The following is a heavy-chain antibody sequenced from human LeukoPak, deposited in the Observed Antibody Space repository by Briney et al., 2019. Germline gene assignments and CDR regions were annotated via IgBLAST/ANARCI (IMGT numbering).Heavy chain of an antibody. Sequence: KTSETLSLTCTVSGGSISSYYWSWIRQPPGKGLEWIGYIYYSGSTNYNPSLKSRVTISVDTSKNQFSLKLSSVTAADTAVYYCAREGDFDWFDPWGQGTLVTVSS. J-gene: IGHJ5*02. CDR1: GGSISSYY. CDR3: AREGDFDWFDP. CDR2: IYYSGST. V-gene: IGHV4-59*01. D-gene: IGHD3-16*01.